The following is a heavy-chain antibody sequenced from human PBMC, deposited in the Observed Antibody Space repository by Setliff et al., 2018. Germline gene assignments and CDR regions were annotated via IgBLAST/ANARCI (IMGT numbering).Heavy chain of an antibody. CDR2: IYYSGNT. CDR3: ARRIVGAVDGFDI. V-gene: IGHV4-39*01. CDR1: GASITTSNSY. D-gene: IGHD1-26*01. Sequence: SETLSLTCTVSGASITTSNSYWGWIRQPPGKGLEWIAHIYYSGNTFYNPSLGSRLTISGDTSKNQFSLKLSSVTAADTAVYYCARRIVGAVDGFDIWGQGTMVTGSS. J-gene: IGHJ3*02.